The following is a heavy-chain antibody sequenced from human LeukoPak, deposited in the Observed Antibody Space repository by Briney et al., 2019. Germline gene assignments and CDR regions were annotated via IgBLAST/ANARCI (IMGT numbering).Heavy chain of an antibody. V-gene: IGHV3-15*01. D-gene: IGHD5-18*01. CDR3: ARGYSYGKLDY. Sequence: KPGGSLRLSCAASGFTFSNAWMSWVRQAPGKGLEWVGRIKSKTDGGTTDYAAPVKGRFTISRDDSKNTLYLQMNSLRAEDTAVYYCARGYSYGKLDYWGQGTLVTVSS. J-gene: IGHJ4*02. CDR1: GFTFSNAW. CDR2: IKSKTDGGTT.